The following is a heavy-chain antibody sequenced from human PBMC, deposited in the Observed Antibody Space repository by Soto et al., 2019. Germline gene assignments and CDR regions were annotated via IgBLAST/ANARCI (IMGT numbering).Heavy chain of an antibody. V-gene: IGHV4-39*01. D-gene: IGHD6-13*01. CDR3: ARRQVKAAAGTPLDY. J-gene: IGHJ4*02. CDR1: GGSISSSSYY. Sequence: SETLSLTCTVSGGSISSSSYYWGWIRQPPWKGLEWIGSIYYSGSTYYNPSLKSRVTISVDTSKNQFSLKLSSVTAADTAVYYCARRQVKAAAGTPLDYWGQGTLVTVSS. CDR2: IYYSGST.